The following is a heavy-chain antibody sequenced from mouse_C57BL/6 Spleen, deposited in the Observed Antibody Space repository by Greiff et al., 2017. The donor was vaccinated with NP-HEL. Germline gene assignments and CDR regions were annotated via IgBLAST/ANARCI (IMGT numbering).Heavy chain of an antibody. Sequence: VQLQQSGPELVKPGASVKIPCKASGYTFTDYNMDWVKQSHGKSLEWIGDINPNNGGTIYNQKFKGKATLTVDESSSTAYMELRSLTSEDTAVYYCARGGSTTDGAMDYWGQGTSVTVSS. J-gene: IGHJ4*01. CDR2: INPNNGGT. CDR3: ARGGSTTDGAMDY. D-gene: IGHD1-1*01. V-gene: IGHV1-18*01. CDR1: GYTFTDYN.